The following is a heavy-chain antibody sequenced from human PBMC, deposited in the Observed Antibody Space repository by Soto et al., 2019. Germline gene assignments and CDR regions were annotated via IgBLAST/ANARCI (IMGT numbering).Heavy chain of an antibody. Sequence: VQLVESGGGVVQPGRSLRLSCAASGFTFSSYGMHRVRQAPGKGLEWVAVISYDGSNKYYADSVKGRFTISRDNSKNTLYLQMNSLRAEDTAVYYCASGTQSIAARPRYYYGMDVWGQGTTVTVSS. CDR1: GFTFSSYG. CDR2: ISYDGSNK. CDR3: ASGTQSIAARPRYYYGMDV. D-gene: IGHD6-6*01. J-gene: IGHJ6*02. V-gene: IGHV3-30*03.